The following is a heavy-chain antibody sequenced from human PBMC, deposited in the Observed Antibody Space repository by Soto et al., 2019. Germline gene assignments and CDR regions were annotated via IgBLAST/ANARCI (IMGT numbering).Heavy chain of an antibody. D-gene: IGHD2-2*01. CDR1: GFTFSSYS. Sequence: GGSLRLSCAASGFTFSSYSMNWVRQAPGKGLEWVSSISSSSSYIYYADSVKGRFTISRDNAKNSLYLQMNSLRAEDTAVYYCASRVPQLDNWFDPWGQGTLVTVSS. CDR2: ISSSSSYI. V-gene: IGHV3-21*01. J-gene: IGHJ5*02. CDR3: ASRVPQLDNWFDP.